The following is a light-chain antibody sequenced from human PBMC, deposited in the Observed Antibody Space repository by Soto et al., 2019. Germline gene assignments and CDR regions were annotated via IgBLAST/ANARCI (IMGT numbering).Light chain of an antibody. V-gene: IGKV1-5*03. Sequence: DIQMTQSPSTLSASVGDRITITCRASQSISNWLAWYQQKPGKAPKLLIYKASSLESGVPSRFSGSGSGTEFTLTISSLQPDVFATYYCQQFNSYSGYTFGQGTKLEIK. CDR2: KAS. CDR3: QQFNSYSGYT. J-gene: IGKJ2*01. CDR1: QSISNW.